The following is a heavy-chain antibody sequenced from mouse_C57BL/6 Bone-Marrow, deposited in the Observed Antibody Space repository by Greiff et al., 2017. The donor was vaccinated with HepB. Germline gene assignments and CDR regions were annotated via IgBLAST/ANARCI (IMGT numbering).Heavy chain of an antibody. CDR1: GFTFSSYA. J-gene: IGHJ3*01. D-gene: IGHD3-2*02. V-gene: IGHV5-4*03. CDR2: ISDGGSYT. CDR3: ANSSGWFSY. Sequence: EVMLVESGGGLVKPGGSLKLSCAASGFTFSSYAMSWVRQTPEKRLEWVATISDGGSYTYYPDNVKGRFTISRDNAKNNLYLQMSHLKSEDTAMFYCANSSGWFSYLGQGTLVTVSA.